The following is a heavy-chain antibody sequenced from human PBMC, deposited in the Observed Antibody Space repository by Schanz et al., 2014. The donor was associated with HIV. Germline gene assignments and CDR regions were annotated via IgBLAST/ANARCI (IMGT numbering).Heavy chain of an antibody. CDR1: GFSFDTFG. CDR3: AKGWRGYSISSLVDY. V-gene: IGHV3-30*18. CDR2: ISHDGSKK. Sequence: QEQLVESGGGVVQPGGSLRLSCAGSGFSFDTFGIHWVRQAPGKGLEWVAVISHDGSKKYYADSVRGRITISRDNSKNTLYLQMNSLRADDTAVYYCAKGWRGYSISSLVDYWGQGSLVTVSS. D-gene: IGHD6-6*01. J-gene: IGHJ4*02.